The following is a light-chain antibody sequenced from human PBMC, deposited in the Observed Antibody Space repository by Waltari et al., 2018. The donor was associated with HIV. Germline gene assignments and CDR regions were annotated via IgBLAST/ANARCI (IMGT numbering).Light chain of an antibody. CDR1: HLGSPS. CDR2: DDR. Sequence: SYVLTQPHSVPVAPGHTARITWWGHHLGSPSVQRYQQTPDQAPTLVSYDDRDRPSGIPERFYGSNFGSTATLTISRVEAGDEADYYCQVWHRDSEHYVFGTGTKVTVL. J-gene: IGLJ1*01. V-gene: IGLV3-21*02. CDR3: QVWHRDSEHYV.